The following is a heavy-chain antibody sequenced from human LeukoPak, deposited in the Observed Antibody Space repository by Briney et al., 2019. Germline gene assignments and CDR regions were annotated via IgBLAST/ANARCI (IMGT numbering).Heavy chain of an antibody. CDR1: GYTFTSYY. Sequence: GASVKVSCKASGYTFTSYYMHWVRQAPGQGLEWMGIINPSGGSTSYAQKFQGRVTMTRDTSTSTVYMELSSLRSEDTAVYNCARDEFIRRYFDYWGQGTLVTVSS. CDR2: INPSGGST. J-gene: IGHJ4*02. CDR3: ARDEFIRRYFDY. V-gene: IGHV1-46*01. D-gene: IGHD3-10*01.